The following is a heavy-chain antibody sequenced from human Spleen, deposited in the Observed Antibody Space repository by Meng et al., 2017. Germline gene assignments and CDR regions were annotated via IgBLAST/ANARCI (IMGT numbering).Heavy chain of an antibody. V-gene: IGHV3-7*03. CDR1: GFTFSNHW. CDR2: ISLDGTEK. J-gene: IGHJ3*02. CDR3: AKARGGEGSGYYFGAFDI. D-gene: IGHD3-22*01. Sequence: GGSLRLSCVGSGFTFSNHWMSWVRQAPGKGLEWVARISLDGTEKDYVDSVKGRFTISRDNARNSLYLQMNSLRAEDTALYYCAKARGGEGSGYYFGAFDIWGQGTMVTVSS.